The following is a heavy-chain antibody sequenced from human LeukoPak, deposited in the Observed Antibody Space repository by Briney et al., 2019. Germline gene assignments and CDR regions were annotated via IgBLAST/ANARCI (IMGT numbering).Heavy chain of an antibody. CDR2: ISGNDGDT. V-gene: IGHV1-18*01. Sequence: RASVTVSCKASGYPFTTYGLSWVRQAPGQGLEWMGQISGNDGDTDYAQKFQSRVTMTTDTATSTAYMELTSLRSDDTAVYYCARDVPDFWSGFDYWGQGTLVTVSP. CDR1: GYPFTTYG. D-gene: IGHD3-3*01. CDR3: ARDVPDFWSGFDY. J-gene: IGHJ4*02.